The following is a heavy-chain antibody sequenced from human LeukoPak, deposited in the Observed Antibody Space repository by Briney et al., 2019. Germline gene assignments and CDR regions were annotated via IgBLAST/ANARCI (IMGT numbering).Heavy chain of an antibody. V-gene: IGHV1-18*01. CDR3: ARDGEAEMATPFDY. CDR2: ISAYNGNT. J-gene: IGHJ4*02. CDR1: GYTFTSYG. Sequence: ASVTVSCTASGYTFTSYGISWVRQAPGQGLEWMGWISAYNGNTNYAQKLQGRVTMTTDTSTSTAYMELRSLRSDDTAVYYCARDGEAEMATPFDYWGQGTLVTVSS. D-gene: IGHD5-24*01.